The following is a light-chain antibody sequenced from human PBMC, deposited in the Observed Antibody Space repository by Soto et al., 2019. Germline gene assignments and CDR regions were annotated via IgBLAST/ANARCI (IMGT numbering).Light chain of an antibody. CDR1: EDINSR. Sequence: DIQMTQSPSSVSASVGDRVTISCRASEDINSRLAWYQQKPGNAPKLLIYAAFILQSGVPSRFSGYGSGTDFNLSISSLQPEDFATYYCQQADSFPITFGPGTRLESK. V-gene: IGKV1-12*01. CDR3: QQADSFPIT. J-gene: IGKJ5*01. CDR2: AAF.